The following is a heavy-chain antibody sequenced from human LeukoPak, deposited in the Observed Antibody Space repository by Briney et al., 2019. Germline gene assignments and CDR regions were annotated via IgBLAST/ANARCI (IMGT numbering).Heavy chain of an antibody. CDR3: AKDEAHTGEQDC. D-gene: IGHD7-27*01. J-gene: IGHJ4*02. V-gene: IGHV3-53*01. CDR2: IYSGGST. CDR1: GFTVSSNY. Sequence: GGSLRLSCAASGFTVSSNYMSWVRQAPGKGLEWVSVIYSGGSTYYADSVKGRFTISRDNSKNTLYLQMNSLRAEDTAVYYCAKDEAHTGEQDCWGQGTLVTVSS.